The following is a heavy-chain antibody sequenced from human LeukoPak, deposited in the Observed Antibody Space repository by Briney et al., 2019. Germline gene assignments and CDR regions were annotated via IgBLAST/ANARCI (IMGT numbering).Heavy chain of an antibody. Sequence: GAPRLSCAAAGFTFSSYGMHWVRPAPGKGLGGGGVIWDDGSNKYYADSVKGRFTISRDNSKNTLYLQMNSLRAEDTAVYYCARPYYYDSSGYYSPLDYWGQGTLVTVSS. CDR3: ARPYYYDSSGYYSPLDY. CDR2: IWDDGSNK. V-gene: IGHV3-33*01. CDR1: GFTFSSYG. J-gene: IGHJ4*02. D-gene: IGHD3-22*01.